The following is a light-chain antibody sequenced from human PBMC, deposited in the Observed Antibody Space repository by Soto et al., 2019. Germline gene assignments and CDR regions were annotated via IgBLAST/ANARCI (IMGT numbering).Light chain of an antibody. CDR2: DVA. V-gene: IGKV3-11*01. Sequence: ITITQSTATLSVSPGERATRSSRASQSVGDYLAWYQQKHGQAPRLLMNDVAKRATGTPARVSGSGSGTDFTLTISSLEPEEFAVYYCQQRSKLPRTFGGGTNVDI. CDR1: QSVGDY. CDR3: QQRSKLPRT. J-gene: IGKJ4*01.